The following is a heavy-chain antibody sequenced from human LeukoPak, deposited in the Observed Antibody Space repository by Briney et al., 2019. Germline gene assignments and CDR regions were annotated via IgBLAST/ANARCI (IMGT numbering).Heavy chain of an antibody. D-gene: IGHD2-15*01. CDR1: GYTFTSYA. Sequence: ASVKVSCKASGYTFTSYAMHWVRQAPGQRLEWMGWINAGNGNTKYSQEFQGRVTITRDTSASTAYMELSSLRSEDTAVYYCAIGYCRGGSCDDEPGDAFDIWGQGTMVAVSS. J-gene: IGHJ3*02. V-gene: IGHV1-3*03. CDR3: AIGYCRGGSCDDEPGDAFDI. CDR2: INAGNGNT.